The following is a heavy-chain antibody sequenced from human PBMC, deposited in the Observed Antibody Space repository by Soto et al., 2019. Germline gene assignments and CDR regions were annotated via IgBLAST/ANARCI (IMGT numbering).Heavy chain of an antibody. CDR1: GFTFISSF. V-gene: IGHV3-7*03. J-gene: IGHJ4*02. D-gene: IGHD6-19*01. CDR2: INQDGGVT. Sequence: EVQLVESGGGLVQPGGSLRLSCVASGFTFISSFMGWIRQAPGKGLEWVANINQDGGVTYYVDSVEGRVTISRDNTKDSLYLQMNSLRGEDTAMYYCARYFRGSGRYFFDYWGQGTLVTVSS. CDR3: ARYFRGSGRYFFDY.